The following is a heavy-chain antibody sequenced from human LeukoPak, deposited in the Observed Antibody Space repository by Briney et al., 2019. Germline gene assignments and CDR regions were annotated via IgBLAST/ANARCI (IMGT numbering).Heavy chain of an antibody. CDR1: GGSISSGGYY. D-gene: IGHD3-22*01. CDR3: ARGAYYYDSSGYYAEGPFDY. J-gene: IGHJ4*02. CDR2: IYYSGST. Sequence: PSQTLSLTCTVSGGSISSGGYYWSWIRQHPGKGLEWIGYIYYSGSTYYNPSLKSRVTISVDTSKNQFSLKLSSVTAADTAVYYCARGAYYYDSSGYYAEGPFDYWGQGTLVTVSS. V-gene: IGHV4-31*03.